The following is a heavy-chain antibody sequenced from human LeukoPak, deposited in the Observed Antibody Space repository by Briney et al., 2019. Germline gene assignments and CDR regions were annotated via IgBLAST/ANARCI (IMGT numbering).Heavy chain of an antibody. V-gene: IGHV1-2*02. CDR2: INPNSGGT. CDR3: ASLRYTPEYSSSSGGY. J-gene: IGHJ4*02. D-gene: IGHD6-6*01. Sequence: GASVKVSCKASGYTFTGYYMHWVRQAPGQGLEWMGWINPNSGGTNYAQKFQGRVTMTRDTSISTAYMELSRLRSDDTAVYYCASLRYTPEYSSSSGGYWGQGTLVTVSS. CDR1: GYTFTGYY.